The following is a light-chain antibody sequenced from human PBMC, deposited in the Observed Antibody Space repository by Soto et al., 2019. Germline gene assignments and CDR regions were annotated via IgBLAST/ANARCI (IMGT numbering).Light chain of an antibody. V-gene: IGLV2-14*01. CDR2: QVT. Sequence: QSVLTQPASVSGSPGQSITISCTGTSSDVGIYNYVSWYQQHPGKAPKLMIYQVTNRPSGVSNRFSGTKSGNTASLTISGLQAQDEADYYFSSYTGRTNYVFGTGTKVTVL. J-gene: IGLJ1*01. CDR3: SSYTGRTNYV. CDR1: SSDVGIYNY.